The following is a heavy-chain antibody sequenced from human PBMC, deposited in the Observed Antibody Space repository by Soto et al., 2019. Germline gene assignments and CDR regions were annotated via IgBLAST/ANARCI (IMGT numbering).Heavy chain of an antibody. D-gene: IGHD4-17*01. CDR1: GYTFTSYG. Sequence: QVHLVQSGAEVKRPGASVRLSCRTAGYTFTSYGLHGVRQVRGQRPEWMGWINPANGNTKYSRRLEGRVTIIRDTSANAAYMELDSLRSEDTAVYYCNVRAGTRDYWGQGTLVTVSS. CDR3: NVRAGTRDY. J-gene: IGHJ4*02. CDR2: INPANGNT. V-gene: IGHV1-3*01.